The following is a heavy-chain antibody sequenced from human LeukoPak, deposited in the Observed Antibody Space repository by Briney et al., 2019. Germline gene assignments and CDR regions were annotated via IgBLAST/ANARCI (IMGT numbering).Heavy chain of an antibody. V-gene: IGHV1-2*02. J-gene: IGHJ5*02. Sequence: ASVKVSCKASGYTFTGYYIHWVRQAPGQGPEYMGWINPNSGDTTYAQKFQDRVTLTRDTSISTAYMELSNLRSDDTAMYYCARPNGDFYNWFDTWGQGTLVTVSS. CDR3: ARPNGDFYNWFDT. CDR1: GYTFTGYY. D-gene: IGHD2-21*02. CDR2: INPNSGDT.